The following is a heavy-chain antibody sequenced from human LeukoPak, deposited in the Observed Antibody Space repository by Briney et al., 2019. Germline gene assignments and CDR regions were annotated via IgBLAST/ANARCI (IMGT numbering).Heavy chain of an antibody. CDR2: IVPIFGTA. Sequence: SVKVSCKASGGTFSSYAISWVRQAPGQGLEWMGGIVPIFGTANYAQKFQGRVTITADESTSTAYMELSSLRSEDTAVYYCARDILAAGYYFDYWGQGTLVTVSS. D-gene: IGHD6-13*01. V-gene: IGHV1-69*13. J-gene: IGHJ4*02. CDR3: ARDILAAGYYFDY. CDR1: GGTFSSYA.